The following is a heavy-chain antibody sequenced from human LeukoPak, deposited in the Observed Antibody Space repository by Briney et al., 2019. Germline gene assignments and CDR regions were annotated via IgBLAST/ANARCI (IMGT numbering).Heavy chain of an antibody. CDR2: ISWNSGSI. V-gene: IGHV3-9*01. J-gene: IGHJ5*02. D-gene: IGHD4-11*01. CDR3: ARRADNYGIA. Sequence: GGSLRLSCAASGFTFDDYAMHWVRQAPGKGLEWVSGISWNSGSIGYADSVKGRFTISRDNAKNSLYLQMNSLRAEDTAVYYCARRADNYGIAWGQGTLVTVSS. CDR1: GFTFDDYA.